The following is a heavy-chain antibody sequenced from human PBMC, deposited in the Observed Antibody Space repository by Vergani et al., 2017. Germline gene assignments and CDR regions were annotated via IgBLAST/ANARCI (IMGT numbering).Heavy chain of an antibody. CDR2: IYPGDSDT. V-gene: IGHV5-51*01. D-gene: IGHD5-18*01. Sequence: EVQLVQSGAEVKKPGESLKISCKGSGYSFSNYWIAWVRQMPGKGLEWMGVIYPGDSDTRYSPSFQGQVTISADKSSSTAYLQWSSLKASDTAMYDCARQEGYTYGFTYVHWGQGTLVPVSS. J-gene: IGHJ4*02. CDR3: ARQEGYTYGFTYVH. CDR1: GYSFSNYW.